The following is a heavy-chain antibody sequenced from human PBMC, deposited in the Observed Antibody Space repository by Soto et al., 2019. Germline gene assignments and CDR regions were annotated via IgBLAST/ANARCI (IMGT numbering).Heavy chain of an antibody. CDR3: ARQLVRDDFYYYYHMDV. V-gene: IGHV1-69*02. Sequence: QVQLVQSGAEVKKPGSSVKVSCKAAGGTFSNSTINWVRQAPGQGLEWMGRIIPILDITNHAQRFQGRVTITEDKSTTTAYMELSSLTSEDTAVYYCARQLVRDDFYYYYHMDVWGTGTTVTVSS. J-gene: IGHJ6*03. CDR2: IIPILDIT. D-gene: IGHD6-19*01. CDR1: GGTFSNST.